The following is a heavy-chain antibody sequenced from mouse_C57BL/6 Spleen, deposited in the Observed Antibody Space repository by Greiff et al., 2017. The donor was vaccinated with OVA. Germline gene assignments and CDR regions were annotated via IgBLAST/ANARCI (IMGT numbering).Heavy chain of an antibody. CDR2: IDPSDSYT. CDR3: ARSDKFAY. CDR1: GYTFTSYW. J-gene: IGHJ3*01. V-gene: IGHV1-69*01. Sequence: VQLQQPGAELVMPGASVKLSCKASGYTFTSYWMHWVKQRPGQGLEWIGEIDPSDSYTNYNQKFKGQSTLTVDKSSSTAYMQLSSLTSEDSAVYYCARSDKFAYWGQGTLVTVSA.